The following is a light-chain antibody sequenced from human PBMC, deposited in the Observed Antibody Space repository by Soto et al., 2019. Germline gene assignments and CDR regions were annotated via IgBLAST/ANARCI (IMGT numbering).Light chain of an antibody. CDR3: AAWDDSPNGV. V-gene: IGLV1-44*01. Sequence: QSVLTQPPSASGTPGQRVTISCSGSSSNIGTNTVNWYQQLPGTAPKLLIYSNNQRPSGVPDRFSGSKSGTSASLAISGVQSEDEADYYCAAWDDSPNGVFGGGTKLTVL. CDR1: SSNIGTNT. CDR2: SNN. J-gene: IGLJ2*01.